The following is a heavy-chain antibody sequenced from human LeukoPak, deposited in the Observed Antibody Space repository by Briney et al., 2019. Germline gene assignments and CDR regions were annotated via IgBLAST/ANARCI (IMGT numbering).Heavy chain of an antibody. V-gene: IGHV3-11*01. CDR2: ITSSGATT. D-gene: IGHD4/OR15-4a*01. J-gene: IGHJ4*02. CDR3: ARDPDYGDPY. Sequence: GGSLRLACSASGFSFTDSYMNWFRLSPEKGLEWIAYITSSGATTAYADSVKGRFTISRVNAKNSLYLQMNSLRPDDTAVYYCARDPDYGDPYWGQGTLVTVSS. CDR1: GFSFTDSY.